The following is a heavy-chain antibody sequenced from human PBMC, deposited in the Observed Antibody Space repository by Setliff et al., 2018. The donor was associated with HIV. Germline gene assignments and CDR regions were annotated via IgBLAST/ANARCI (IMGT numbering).Heavy chain of an antibody. J-gene: IGHJ3*02. CDR1: GFSFSTYS. D-gene: IGHD1-26*01. Sequence: GGSLRLSCVASGFSFSTYSMNWVRQAPGKGLEWISYISSRSDYIYYADSVKGRFTISRDNAKDTLYLQLNSVRAEDTALYYCAKASGSYYRGDAFDIWGQGTMVTVSS. CDR3: AKASGSYYRGDAFDI. V-gene: IGHV3-21*01. CDR2: ISSRSDYI.